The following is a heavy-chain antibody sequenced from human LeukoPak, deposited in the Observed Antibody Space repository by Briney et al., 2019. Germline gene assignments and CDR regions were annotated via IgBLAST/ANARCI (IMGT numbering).Heavy chain of an antibody. V-gene: IGHV3-21*01. CDR1: GFTFRRYS. D-gene: IGHD6-6*01. CDR2: VSSGSDYI. Sequence: PGGSLRLSCTASGFTFRRYSFNWVRQAPGKGLEWVSTVSSGSDYIYYAVSVRGRFTISRDNAENSLYLQMNSLRAEDTAVYYCTRDLSLAAPQGFDYWGQGTLVTVSS. J-gene: IGHJ4*02. CDR3: TRDLSLAAPQGFDY.